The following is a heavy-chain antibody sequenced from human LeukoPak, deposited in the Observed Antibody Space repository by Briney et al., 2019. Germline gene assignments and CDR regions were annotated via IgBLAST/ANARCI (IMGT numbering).Heavy chain of an antibody. CDR1: GGSISSGSYY. CDR2: IYTSGST. V-gene: IGHV4-61*02. J-gene: IGHJ4*02. CDR3: ARDEYCSGGSCYVGFDY. Sequence: SETLSLTCTVSGGSISSGSYYWSWIRQPAGKGLEWIGRIYTSGSTNYNPSLKSRVTISVDTSKNQFSLKLSSVTAADTAVYYCARDEYCSGGSCYVGFDYWGQGTLLTVSS. D-gene: IGHD2-15*01.